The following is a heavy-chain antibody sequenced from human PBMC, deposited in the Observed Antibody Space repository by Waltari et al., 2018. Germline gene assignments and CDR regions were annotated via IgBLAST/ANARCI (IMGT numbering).Heavy chain of an antibody. CDR2: ISDNGRSK. V-gene: IGHV3-64D*06. Sequence: EVQLVESGGGLVQPGGSLRLSCSASGFSFSSYGMHWVRQTPGKGLEYVAGISDNGRSKYYANSVKDRFSISRDNSKNTLYIQMSSLRSEDTAIYYCVKTVVGSFIFDYWGQGTLVTVSS. CDR3: VKTVVGSFIFDY. J-gene: IGHJ4*02. CDR1: GFSFSSYG. D-gene: IGHD1-26*01.